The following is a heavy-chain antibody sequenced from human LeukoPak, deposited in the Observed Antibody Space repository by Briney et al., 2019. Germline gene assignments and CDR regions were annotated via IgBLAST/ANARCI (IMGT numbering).Heavy chain of an antibody. Sequence: SETLSLTCAVYGGSFSGSSWNWIRQPPGKGLEWIGEIHQSGSTKYNPSLKSRVTISVDTSKNQFSLKLSSVTAGDTAVYFCASGYGDIDYWGQGTLVTVSS. CDR1: GGSFSGSS. V-gene: IGHV4-34*01. CDR3: ASGYGDIDY. D-gene: IGHD4-17*01. CDR2: IHQSGST. J-gene: IGHJ4*02.